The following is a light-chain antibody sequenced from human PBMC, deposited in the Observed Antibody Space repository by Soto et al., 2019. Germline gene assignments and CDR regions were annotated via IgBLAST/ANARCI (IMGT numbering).Light chain of an antibody. CDR1: QRVPSTY. J-gene: IGKJ1*01. CDR3: QHSGSSLT. Sequence: EIVLTQSPGTLSLSPGERATLSCRASQRVPSTYLAWYQQKPGQAPRLLIYGASSRAAGIPDRFSGSGSGTEFTLTISRLEPEDFAVYYCQHSGSSLTFGQGNKVESK. V-gene: IGKV3-20*01. CDR2: GAS.